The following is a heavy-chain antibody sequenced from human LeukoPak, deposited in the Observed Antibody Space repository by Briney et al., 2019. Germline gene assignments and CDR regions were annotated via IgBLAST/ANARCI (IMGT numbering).Heavy chain of an antibody. Sequence: GGSLRISCAASGFTFSIYSMSWVRQAPGKGLVWVSRINSDGRSTNYADSVKGRFSISRDNAENTLYLQMNSLRVEDTAVYYCVRGADTGYSSDSWGQGTLVTVSS. CDR1: GFTFSIYS. D-gene: IGHD3-9*01. CDR2: INSDGRST. CDR3: VRGADTGYSSDS. V-gene: IGHV3-74*01. J-gene: IGHJ4*02.